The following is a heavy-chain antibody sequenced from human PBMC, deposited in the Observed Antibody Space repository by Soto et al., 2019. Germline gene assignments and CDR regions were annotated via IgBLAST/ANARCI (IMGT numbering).Heavy chain of an antibody. CDR2: INPTGGSA. V-gene: IGHV1-46*01. Sequence: QVQLVQSGGEVKKPGASVKVSCKTSGYTFTTYYIHWLRQAPGQGLEWVGIINPTGGSATYAQKFQGRVTMTRDTSTATVFMELSSLRSEDTAVYYCVRDRGWFDPWGQGTLVTVSS. J-gene: IGHJ5*02. CDR1: GYTFTTYY. CDR3: VRDRGWFDP.